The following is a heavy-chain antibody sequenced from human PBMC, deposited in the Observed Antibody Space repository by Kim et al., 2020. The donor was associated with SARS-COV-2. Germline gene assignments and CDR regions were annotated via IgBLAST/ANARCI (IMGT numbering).Heavy chain of an antibody. D-gene: IGHD2-2*01. Sequence: SETLSLTCAVYGGSFSGYYWSWIRQPPGKGLEWIGEINHSGSTNYNPSLKSRVTISVDTSKNQFSLKLSSVTAADTAVYYCASARYCSSTSCPDQGYWG. CDR2: INHSGST. J-gene: IGHJ4*01. V-gene: IGHV4-34*01. CDR3: ASARYCSSTSCPDQGY. CDR1: GGSFSGYY.